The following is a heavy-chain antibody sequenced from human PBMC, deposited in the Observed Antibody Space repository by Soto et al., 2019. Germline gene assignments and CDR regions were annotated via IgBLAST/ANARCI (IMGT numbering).Heavy chain of an antibody. CDR1: GYTFTSYA. V-gene: IGHV1-3*01. CDR2: INAGNGNT. J-gene: IGHJ6*02. CDR3: ARDVGYYYGSGSYYLLPYYYYGMDG. D-gene: IGHD3-10*01. Sequence: ASVKVSCKASGYTFTSYAMHWVRQAPGQRLEWMGWINAGNGNTKYSQKFQGRVTITRDTSASTAYMELSSLRSEDTAVYYCARDVGYYYGSGSYYLLPYYYYGMDGWGQGTTVTVAS.